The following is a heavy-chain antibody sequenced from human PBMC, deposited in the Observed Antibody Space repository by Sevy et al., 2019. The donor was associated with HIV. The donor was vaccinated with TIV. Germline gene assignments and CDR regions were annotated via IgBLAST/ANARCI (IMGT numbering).Heavy chain of an antibody. Sequence: SETLSLTCTVSSGSIITYYWTWIRQPPGKGLEWIGYIYYSGSTNYNPSLKSRVTISVDTSKNQFSLKLTSVTAADTAVYYCASGYSQFDFWGQGTLVTVSS. J-gene: IGHJ4*02. CDR1: SGSIITYY. CDR2: IYYSGST. D-gene: IGHD3-22*01. V-gene: IGHV4-59*01. CDR3: ASGYSQFDF.